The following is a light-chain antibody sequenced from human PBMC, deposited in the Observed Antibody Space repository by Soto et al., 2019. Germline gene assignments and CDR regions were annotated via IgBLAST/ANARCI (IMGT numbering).Light chain of an antibody. CDR1: SSDFGGYDY. J-gene: IGLJ1*01. CDR2: EVN. CDR3: CSFAGGDKFDV. Sequence: QSALTQPPSASGSPGQSVTISCTGTSSDFGGYDYVSWYQQHPGKAPKLIIYEVNKRPSGIPDRFSASKSGNTASLTVSGLQAEDEADYYCCSFAGGDKFDVFGTGTKVTVL. V-gene: IGLV2-8*01.